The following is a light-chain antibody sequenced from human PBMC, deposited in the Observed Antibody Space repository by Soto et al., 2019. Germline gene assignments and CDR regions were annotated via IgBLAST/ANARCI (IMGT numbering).Light chain of an antibody. V-gene: IGKV1-39*01. CDR2: TVS. Sequence: DIQMTQSPSSLSASVGDRVTITCRASQNISIYLYWYQQKPGKAPKLLIYTVSNLQSGVPSRFSADGSGTDFTLTISSLQPEDFATYYCQQSSSTPPFTFGPGTKVDIK. CDR1: QNISIY. J-gene: IGKJ3*01. CDR3: QQSSSTPPFT.